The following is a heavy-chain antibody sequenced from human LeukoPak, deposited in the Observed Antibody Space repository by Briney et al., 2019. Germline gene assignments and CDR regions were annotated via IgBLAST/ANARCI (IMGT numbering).Heavy chain of an antibody. J-gene: IGHJ6*03. CDR2: INHSGST. D-gene: IGHD2-2*01. V-gene: IGHV4-34*01. Sequence: SETLSLTCAVYGGSFSGYYWSWIRQPPGKGLEWIGEINHSGSTNYNPSLKSRVTISVDTSKNQFSLKLSSVTAADTAVYYCARGRGADSVVVPAVLYYYYYMDVWGKGTTVTVSS. CDR3: ARGRGADSVVVPAVLYYYYYMDV. CDR1: GGSFSGYY.